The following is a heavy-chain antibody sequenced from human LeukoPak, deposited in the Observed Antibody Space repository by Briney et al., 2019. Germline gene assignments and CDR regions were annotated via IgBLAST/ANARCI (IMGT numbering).Heavy chain of an antibody. Sequence: GGSLRLSCAASEFTFRDYEMNWVRQAPGKGLEWVSSISSSSSYIYYADSVKGRFTISRDNAKNSLYLQMNSLRAEDTAVYYCAKTLLGYCSGGSCSRPFDYWGQGTLVTVSS. CDR2: ISSSSSYI. V-gene: IGHV3-21*01. CDR3: AKTLLGYCSGGSCSRPFDY. J-gene: IGHJ4*02. D-gene: IGHD2-15*01. CDR1: EFTFRDYE.